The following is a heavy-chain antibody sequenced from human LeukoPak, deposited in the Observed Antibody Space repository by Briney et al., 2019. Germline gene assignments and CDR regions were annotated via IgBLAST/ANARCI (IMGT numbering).Heavy chain of an antibody. J-gene: IGHJ4*02. D-gene: IGHD3-10*01. CDR3: ARAWRGMVRGVIITRYYFDY. CDR1: GFTFSSSW. Sequence: SGGSLRLSCAASGFTFSSSWMNWVRQAPGKGLEWVANIKEDGSEKYYVDSVKGRFTISRDNSKNTLYLQMNSLRAEDTAVYYCARAWRGMVRGVIITRYYFDYWGQGTLVTVSS. CDR2: IKEDGSEK. V-gene: IGHV3-7*01.